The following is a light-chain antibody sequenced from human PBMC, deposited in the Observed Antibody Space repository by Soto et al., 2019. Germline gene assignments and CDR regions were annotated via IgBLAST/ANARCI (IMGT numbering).Light chain of an antibody. CDR2: GAS. J-gene: IGKJ3*01. CDR1: QSLSRN. CDR3: QHYNGWPTTFT. Sequence: EILMTQSPATLSVSPGERATLSCRASQSLSRNLAWYQQKPGQAPRLLIYGASTRASGIPARFSGSGSGTEFTLNISRLQSEDFASFYCQHYNGWPTTFTFGPGTKVDL. V-gene: IGKV3-15*01.